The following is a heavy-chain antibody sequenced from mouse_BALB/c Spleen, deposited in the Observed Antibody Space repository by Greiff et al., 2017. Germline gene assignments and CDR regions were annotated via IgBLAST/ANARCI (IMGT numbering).Heavy chain of an antibody. D-gene: IGHD1-1*01. CDR3: ARPYEGAMDY. V-gene: IGHV5-17*02. J-gene: IGHJ4*01. Sequence: EVQVVESGGGLVQPGGSRKLSCAASGFTFSSFGMHWVRQAPEKGLEWVAYISSGSSTIYYADTVKGRFTISRDNPKNTLFLQMTSLRSEDTAMYYCARPYEGAMDYWGQGTSVTVSS. CDR2: ISSGSSTI. CDR1: GFTFSSFG.